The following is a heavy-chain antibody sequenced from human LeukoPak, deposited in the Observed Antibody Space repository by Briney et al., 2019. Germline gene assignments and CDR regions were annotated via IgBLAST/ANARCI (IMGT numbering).Heavy chain of an antibody. V-gene: IGHV3-21*01. CDR1: GFTLSSYS. J-gene: IGHJ3*02. D-gene: IGHD7-27*01. Sequence: TGGSLRLSCAASGFTLSSYSMNWVRQAPGKGLEWVSSISSSSSYIYYADSVKGRFTITRDNAKNSLYLQMNSLRAEDTAVYYCARGFRPLGAFDIWGQGTMVTVSS. CDR2: ISSSSSYI. CDR3: ARGFRPLGAFDI.